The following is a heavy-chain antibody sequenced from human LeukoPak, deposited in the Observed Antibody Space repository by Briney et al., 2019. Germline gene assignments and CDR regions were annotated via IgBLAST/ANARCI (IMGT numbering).Heavy chain of an antibody. CDR1: GFTFSSYE. CDR3: ARDRDGYNCVFDY. Sequence: PGGSLRLSCAASGFTFSSYEMNWVRQAPGKGLEWVSYISSSGSTIYCADSVKGRFTISRDNAKNSLYLQMNSLRAEDTAVYYCARDRDGYNCVFDYWGQGTLVTVSS. D-gene: IGHD5-24*01. V-gene: IGHV3-48*03. J-gene: IGHJ4*02. CDR2: ISSSGSTI.